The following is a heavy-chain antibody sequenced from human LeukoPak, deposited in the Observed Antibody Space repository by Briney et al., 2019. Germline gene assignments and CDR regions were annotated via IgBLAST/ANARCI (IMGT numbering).Heavy chain of an antibody. CDR3: ARVHDTTGYYHYFDS. Sequence: GGSLRLSCEASGFTFSTYPMHWVRQAPDKGLEWVAMISHHGSNEYYADSVKGRFTISRDNSKNTDYLQMNNPRVEDTAIYYCARVHDTTGYYHYFDSWGQGTLVTVSS. D-gene: IGHD3-9*01. CDR2: ISHHGSNE. J-gene: IGHJ4*02. CDR1: GFTFSTYP. V-gene: IGHV3-30*14.